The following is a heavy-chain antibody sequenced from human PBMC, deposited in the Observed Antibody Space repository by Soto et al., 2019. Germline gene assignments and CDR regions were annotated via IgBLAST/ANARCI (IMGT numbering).Heavy chain of an antibody. J-gene: IGHJ4*02. CDR3: AIPSGLTVTGPDY. CDR1: GFTFRTYA. D-gene: IGHD6-19*01. V-gene: IGHV3-23*01. Sequence: GGSLRLSCAASGFTFRTYAMSWVRQAPGKGLEWVSAIGGNGADTYYADSVKGRFTISRDNSKNTLYLQMNSLRAEDTAVYFCAIPSGLTVTGPDYWGQGTLVTVSS. CDR2: IGGNGADT.